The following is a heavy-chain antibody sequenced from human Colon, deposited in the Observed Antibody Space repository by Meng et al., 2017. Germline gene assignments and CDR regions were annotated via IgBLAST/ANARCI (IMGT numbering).Heavy chain of an antibody. CDR2: AST. CDR1: GGSVSSAGYQ. D-gene: IGHD1-26*01. V-gene: IGHV4-61*08. J-gene: IGHJ4*02. CDR3: ARDHMGSLDY. Sequence: QWHREESGPCMVRPSESTSLICSVSGGSVSSAGYQWSWIRQPPGKGLEWIGYASTNYNPSLKSRVTISVDTSKNQFSLRLTSVTAADTAVYYCARDHMGSLDYWGQGILVTVSS.